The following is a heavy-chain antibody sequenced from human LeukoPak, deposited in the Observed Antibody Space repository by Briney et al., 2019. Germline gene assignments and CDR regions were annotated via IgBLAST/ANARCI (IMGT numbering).Heavy chain of an antibody. CDR3: AKGGKWDVTPFDY. D-gene: IGHD1-26*01. CDR1: GFTFNNAW. Sequence: HPGGSLRLSCAVSGFTFNNAWMNWVRQAPGKGLEWVSTISGGGGSTYYADSVKGRFTISRDNSKNTLYLQVNSLRAEDTAVYYCAKGGKWDVTPFDYWGQGTLVTVFS. CDR2: ISGGGGST. J-gene: IGHJ4*02. V-gene: IGHV3-23*01.